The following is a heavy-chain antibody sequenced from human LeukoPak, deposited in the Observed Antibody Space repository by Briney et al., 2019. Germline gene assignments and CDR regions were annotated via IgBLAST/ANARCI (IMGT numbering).Heavy chain of an antibody. D-gene: IGHD1-26*01. Sequence: GGSLRLSCAASGFTFSSYWINWVRQAPGKGLVWVSRINKDGSVTDYAESVKGRFSISRDNAKNTLYLQMNSLRVEDTAIYYCVKVRGRARVGYFDYWGQGTLVTVSS. CDR2: INKDGSVT. CDR3: VKVRGRARVGYFDY. V-gene: IGHV3-74*01. CDR1: GFTFSSYW. J-gene: IGHJ4*02.